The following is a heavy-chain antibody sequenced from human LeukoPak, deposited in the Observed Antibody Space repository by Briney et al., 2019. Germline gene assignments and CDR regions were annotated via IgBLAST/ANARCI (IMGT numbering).Heavy chain of an antibody. V-gene: IGHV4-59*01. D-gene: IGHD6-19*01. Sequence: SETLSLTCTVSGGSISSYYWSWIRQPPGKGLEWIGYIYYSGSTNYNPSLKSRVTISVKTSKNQFSLKLSSVTAADTAVYYCARRSGWYGDVDYWGQGTLVTVSS. J-gene: IGHJ4*02. CDR1: GGSISSYY. CDR2: IYYSGST. CDR3: ARRSGWYGDVDY.